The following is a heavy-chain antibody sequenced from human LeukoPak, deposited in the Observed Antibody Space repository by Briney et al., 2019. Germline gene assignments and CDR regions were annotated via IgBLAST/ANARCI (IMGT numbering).Heavy chain of an antibody. CDR2: INPNSGGT. Sequence: ASVKVSCKASGYTFTGYYMHWVRQAPGQGLEWMGWINPNSGGTNYAQKFQGRVTMTRDTSISTAYMELSRLRSDDTAVYYCARDRGSYFSDAFDIWGQGTIVTVSS. D-gene: IGHD1-26*01. CDR1: GYTFTGYY. V-gene: IGHV1-2*02. CDR3: ARDRGSYFSDAFDI. J-gene: IGHJ3*02.